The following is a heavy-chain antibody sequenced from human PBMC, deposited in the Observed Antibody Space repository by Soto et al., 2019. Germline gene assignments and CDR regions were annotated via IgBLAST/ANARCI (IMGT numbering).Heavy chain of an antibody. CDR3: ARSIVVVTALDY. J-gene: IGHJ4*02. CDR1: GCTFTSYA. Sequence: ASVKVSCKASGCTFTSYAMHWVRQAPGQRLEWMGWINAGNGNTKYSQKFQGRVTITRDTSASTAYMELSSLRSEDTAVCYCARSIVVVTALDYWGQGTLVTVSS. V-gene: IGHV1-3*01. D-gene: IGHD2-21*02. CDR2: INAGNGNT.